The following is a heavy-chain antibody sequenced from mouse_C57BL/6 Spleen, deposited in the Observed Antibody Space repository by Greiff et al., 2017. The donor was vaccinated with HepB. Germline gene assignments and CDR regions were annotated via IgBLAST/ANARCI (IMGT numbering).Heavy chain of an antibody. J-gene: IGHJ2*01. D-gene: IGHD4-1*01. Sequence: QVQLKQSGAELVKPGASVKISCKASGYAFSSYWMNWVKQRPGKGLEWIGQIYPGDGDTNYNGKFKGKATLTADKSSSTAYMQLSSLTSEDSAVYFCARTGLGRRYFDYWGQGTTLTVSS. CDR2: IYPGDGDT. V-gene: IGHV1-80*01. CDR3: ARTGLGRRYFDY. CDR1: GYAFSSYW.